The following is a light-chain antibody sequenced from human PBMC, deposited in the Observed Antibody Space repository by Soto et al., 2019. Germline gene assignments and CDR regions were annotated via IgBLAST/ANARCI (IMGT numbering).Light chain of an antibody. J-gene: IGKJ3*01. CDR3: QHYNEWPPFT. CDR1: QSVSSN. V-gene: IGKV3-15*01. Sequence: EIVMTQSPATLSVSPGESATLSCRASQSVSSNLAWYQQKPGQAPRLLIYDTSTRATGIPARFSGSGSGTEFTLTIDSLQSEDFAVYCCQHYNEWPPFTFGPGTKVDIK. CDR2: DTS.